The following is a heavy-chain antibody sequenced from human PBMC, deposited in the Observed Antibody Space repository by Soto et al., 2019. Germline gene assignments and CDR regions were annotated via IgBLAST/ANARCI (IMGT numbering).Heavy chain of an antibody. CDR1: GYSFTSNA. V-gene: IGHV1-3*01. Sequence: QVQLVQSGAEVKKPGASVKVSCKASGYSFTSNALHWVRQAPGQRLEWMGWINAGNGNTKYSQNFLGRGTITRDTSASTAYMELSSLRSDDTAVYYCLIDALKYVVYYFDSWGQGTLVTVSS. CDR2: INAGNGNT. J-gene: IGHJ4*02. CDR3: LIDALKYVVYYFDS. D-gene: IGHD3-16*01.